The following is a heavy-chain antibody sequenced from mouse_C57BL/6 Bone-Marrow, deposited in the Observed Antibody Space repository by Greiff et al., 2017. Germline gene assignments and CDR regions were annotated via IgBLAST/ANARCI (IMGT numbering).Heavy chain of an antibody. V-gene: IGHV1-74*01. D-gene: IGHD1-1*01. CDR3: AIPRGTTGGYFDV. J-gene: IGHJ1*03. CDR2: IHPSDSDT. Sequence: VQLQQPGAELVKPGASVKVSCKASGYTFTSYWMHWVKQRPGQGLEWIGRIHPSDSDTNYNQQFKGKATLTVAKSSSTAYMQLSSLTSEDSAVYYCAIPRGTTGGYFDVWGTGTTVTVSS. CDR1: GYTFTSYW.